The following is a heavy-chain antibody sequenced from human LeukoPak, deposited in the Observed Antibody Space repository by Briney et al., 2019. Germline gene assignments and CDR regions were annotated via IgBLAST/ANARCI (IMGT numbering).Heavy chain of an antibody. Sequence: GGSLRLSCAASGFTFSSYWMSWVRQAPGKGLEWVANIKQDVSEIYYVDSVKGRFTISRDNTKNSPYLQMNSLRAEDTAVYYCARDKIVVATYFDYWGQGTLVTVSS. V-gene: IGHV3-7*01. J-gene: IGHJ4*02. D-gene: IGHD1-26*01. CDR2: IKQDVSEI. CDR3: ARDKIVVATYFDY. CDR1: GFTFSSYW.